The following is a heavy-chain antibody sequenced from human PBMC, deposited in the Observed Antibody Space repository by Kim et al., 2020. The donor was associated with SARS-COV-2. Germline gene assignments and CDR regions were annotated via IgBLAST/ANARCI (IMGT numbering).Heavy chain of an antibody. CDR2: INAGNGNT. V-gene: IGHV1-3*01. CDR3: AREYSSSWFPYYYGMDV. D-gene: IGHD6-13*01. Sequence: ASVKVSCKASGYTFTSYAMHWVRQAPGQRLEWMGWINAGNGNTKYSQKFQGRVTITRDTSASTAYMELSSLRSEDTAVYYCAREYSSSWFPYYYGMDVWGQGTTVTVSS. J-gene: IGHJ6*02. CDR1: GYTFTSYA.